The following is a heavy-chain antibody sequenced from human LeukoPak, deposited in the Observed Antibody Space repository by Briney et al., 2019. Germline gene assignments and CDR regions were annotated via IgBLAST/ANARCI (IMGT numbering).Heavy chain of an antibody. CDR3: ARDKGRYYGSGSYSGYYYGMDV. CDR1: GFTFSSYL. V-gene: IGHV3-21*01. Sequence: GGSLRLSCAASGFTFSSYLMHWVRQAPGKGLEWVSSISSSSSHIYYADSVKGRFTISRDNAKNSLYLQMNSLRAEDTAVYYCARDKGRYYGSGSYSGYYYGMDVWGQGTTVTVSS. J-gene: IGHJ6*02. D-gene: IGHD3-10*01. CDR2: ISSSSSHI.